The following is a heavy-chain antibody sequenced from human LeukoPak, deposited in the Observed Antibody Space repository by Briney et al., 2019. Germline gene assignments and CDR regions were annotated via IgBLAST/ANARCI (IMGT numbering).Heavy chain of an antibody. D-gene: IGHD1-1*01. V-gene: IGHV1-2*02. CDR3: ASGGSLDNWYVGYFDY. CDR2: INPNSGGT. CDR1: GYTFTGYY. Sequence: ASVKISCKASGYTFTGYYMHWVRQAPGQGLEWMGWINPNSGGTNLAQKFQGRVTMTRDSSISTAYMELSRLRSDDTAVYYCASGGSLDNWYVGYFDYWGQGTLVTVSS. J-gene: IGHJ4*02.